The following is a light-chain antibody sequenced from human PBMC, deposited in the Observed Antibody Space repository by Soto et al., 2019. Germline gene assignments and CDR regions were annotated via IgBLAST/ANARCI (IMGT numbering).Light chain of an antibody. V-gene: IGKV3-20*01. CDR3: QHYGSSVPWT. CDR2: AAS. J-gene: IGKJ1*01. Sequence: EVVLTQSPGTVSLSPGERATLSCRASQSVTSNYLAWYQQKTGQAPRLLIYAASSRATGIPDRFSGSGYGTDLTLIISRVESEDFAVYYCQHYGSSVPWTFGKGTKVEIK. CDR1: QSVTSNY.